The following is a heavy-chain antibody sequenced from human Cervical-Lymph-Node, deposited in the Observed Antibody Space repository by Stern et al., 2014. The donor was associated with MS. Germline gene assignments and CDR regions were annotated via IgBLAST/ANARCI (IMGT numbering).Heavy chain of an antibody. CDR1: GGSNSSYY. V-gene: IGHV4-59*03. J-gene: IGHJ4*02. D-gene: IGHD3-22*01. CDR3: SSSGYNGVEDYLDY. CDR2: AYYRGNT. Sequence: QLQLQESGPGLVKPSETLSLTCTVSGGSNSSYYWSWSRQAPGKGLEWIGYAYYRGNTNYNPSLKSRVTISVDTSKNQFSLKLRSVTAADTAVYYCSSSGYNGVEDYLDYWGQGALVTVSS.